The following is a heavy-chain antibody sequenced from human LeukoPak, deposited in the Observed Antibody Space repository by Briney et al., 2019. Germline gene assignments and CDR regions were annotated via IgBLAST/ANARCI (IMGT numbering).Heavy chain of an antibody. D-gene: IGHD3-10*01. Sequence: GASVKVSCKASGYTFTSYDINWVRQAAGQGLEWMGWMNPNSGNTGYAQKFQGRVTMTRNTSISTAYMELSSLRSEDTAVYYCARGRRMVRGVILDWFDPWGQGTLVTVSS. J-gene: IGHJ5*02. V-gene: IGHV1-8*01. CDR2: MNPNSGNT. CDR3: ARGRRMVRGVILDWFDP. CDR1: GYTFTSYD.